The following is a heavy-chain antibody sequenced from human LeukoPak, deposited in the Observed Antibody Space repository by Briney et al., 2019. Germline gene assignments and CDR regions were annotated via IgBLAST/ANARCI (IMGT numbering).Heavy chain of an antibody. CDR2: ISSSGSTI. CDR1: GFTFSPYS. Sequence: GGSLGLSCVVSGFTFSPYSMNWVRQAPGKGLEWVSYISSSGSTIYYADSVKGRFTISRDNAKNSLYLQMNSLRAEDTAVYYCAELGITMIGGVWGKGTTVTISS. D-gene: IGHD3-10*02. CDR3: AELGITMIGGV. J-gene: IGHJ6*04. V-gene: IGHV3-48*03.